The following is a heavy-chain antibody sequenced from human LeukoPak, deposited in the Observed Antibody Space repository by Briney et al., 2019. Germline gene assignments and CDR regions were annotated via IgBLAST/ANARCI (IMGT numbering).Heavy chain of an antibody. CDR3: ARFGPDAFDI. D-gene: IGHD3-16*01. J-gene: IGHJ3*02. CDR1: GFTFSDYD. Sequence: GGSVRLSCAASGFTFSDYDMHWVRRVTGRGLEWLSTICNVGDTYYRDSVKGRFTISRENANNSLYLQMNSLRGGDTAVYYCARFGPDAFDIWGQGTMVTVSS. V-gene: IGHV3-13*01. CDR2: ICNVGDT.